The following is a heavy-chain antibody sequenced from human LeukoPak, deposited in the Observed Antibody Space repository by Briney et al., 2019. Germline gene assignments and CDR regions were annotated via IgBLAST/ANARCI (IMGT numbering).Heavy chain of an antibody. D-gene: IGHD2-15*01. Sequence: SETLSLTCAVYGGSFSGYYWSWIRQTPGKGLEWIGEINHSGSTNYNPSLKSRVTISVDTSKNQFSLKLSSVTAADTAVYYCARVWGGYDSYGMDVWGQGTTVTVSS. CDR2: INHSGST. CDR3: ARVWGGYDSYGMDV. CDR1: GGSFSGYY. J-gene: IGHJ6*02. V-gene: IGHV4-34*01.